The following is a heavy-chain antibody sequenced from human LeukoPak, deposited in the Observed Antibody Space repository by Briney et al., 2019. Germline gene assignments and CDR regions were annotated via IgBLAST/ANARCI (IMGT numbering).Heavy chain of an antibody. D-gene: IGHD3-10*01. CDR2: ISAYNGNT. Sequence: EASVKVSCKASGYTFTSYGISWVRQAPGQGLEWMGWISAYNGNTNYAQKFQGRVIITTDTATSTTYMELRRLRFDDTAVYYCAREYGGGVNWFDHWGQGTLVIVSS. V-gene: IGHV1-18*01. J-gene: IGHJ5*02. CDR1: GYTFTSYG. CDR3: AREYGGGVNWFDH.